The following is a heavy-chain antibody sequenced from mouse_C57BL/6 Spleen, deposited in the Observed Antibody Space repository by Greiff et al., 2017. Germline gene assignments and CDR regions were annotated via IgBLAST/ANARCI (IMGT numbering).Heavy chain of an antibody. V-gene: IGHV2-2*01. Sequence: VKLEESGPGLVQPSQSLSITCTVSGFSLTSYGVHWVRQSPGKGLEWLGVIWSGGSTDYNAAFISKLSISKDNSKSQVFFKMNSLQADDTAIYYCARRIYYYGSSLLYAMDYWGQGTSVTVSS. CDR3: ARRIYYYGSSLLYAMDY. J-gene: IGHJ4*01. D-gene: IGHD1-1*01. CDR2: IWSGGST. CDR1: GFSLTSYG.